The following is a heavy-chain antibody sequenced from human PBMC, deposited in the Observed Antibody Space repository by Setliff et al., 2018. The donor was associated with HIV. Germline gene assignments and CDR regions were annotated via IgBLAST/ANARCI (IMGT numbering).Heavy chain of an antibody. CDR2: IYYNGDT. CDR3: VRMEATRPPRGLDY. V-gene: IGHV4-39*01. Sequence: ASEILSLTCTVSGGFVSRSSYYWGWIRQPRGKRLEWIGTIYYNGDTQYNPSFKSRVIMSVDTSKNQFSLRLISVTAADTAVYYCVRMEATRPPRGLDYWGPGTLVTVSS. CDR1: GGFVSRSSYY. J-gene: IGHJ4*02. D-gene: IGHD6-6*01.